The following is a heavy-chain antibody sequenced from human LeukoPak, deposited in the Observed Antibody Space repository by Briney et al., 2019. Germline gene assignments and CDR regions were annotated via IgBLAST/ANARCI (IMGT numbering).Heavy chain of an antibody. D-gene: IGHD2-15*01. CDR3: AREKGYCSGGSCYYYYYMDV. CDR2: MNPNSGNT. J-gene: IGHJ6*03. CDR1: GYTFTSSD. Sequence: ASVKVSCKASGYTFTSSDINWVRQATGQGLEWMGWMNPNSGNTGYAQKFQGRVTMTRNTSISTAYMELSSLRSEDTAVYYCAREKGYCSGGSCYYYYYMDVWGKGTTVTISS. V-gene: IGHV1-8*01.